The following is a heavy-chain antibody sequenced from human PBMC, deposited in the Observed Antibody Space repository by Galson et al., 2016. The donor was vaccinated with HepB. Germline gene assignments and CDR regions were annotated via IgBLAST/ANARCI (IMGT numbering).Heavy chain of an antibody. Sequence: SLRLSCASSGFTFSTYAMSWVRQVPGKGLEGVSSVSGSGGTSYADSVKGRFTIPRDNSKNTLYLQMNSLRVEDTAVYYCTKGRGAGYNGKEWNFEYWGQGSLVTVSS. V-gene: IGHV3-23*01. CDR3: TKGRGAGYNGKEWNFEY. CDR1: GFTFSTYA. J-gene: IGHJ4*02. CDR2: VSGSGGT. D-gene: IGHD5-12*01.